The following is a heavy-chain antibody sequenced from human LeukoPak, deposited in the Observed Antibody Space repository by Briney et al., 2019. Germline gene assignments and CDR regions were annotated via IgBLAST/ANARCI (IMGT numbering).Heavy chain of an antibody. D-gene: IGHD5-12*01. CDR3: ARGPQWWLRLLIEGSYFDY. Sequence: ASVKVSCKASGYTFTGYYMHWVRQAPGQGLEWMGWINPNSGGTNYAQKFQGRVTMTRDTSISTAYMELSRLRSDDTAVYYCARGPQWWLRLLIEGSYFDYWAREPWSPSPQ. V-gene: IGHV1-2*02. CDR2: INPNSGGT. CDR1: GYTFTGYY. J-gene: IGHJ4*02.